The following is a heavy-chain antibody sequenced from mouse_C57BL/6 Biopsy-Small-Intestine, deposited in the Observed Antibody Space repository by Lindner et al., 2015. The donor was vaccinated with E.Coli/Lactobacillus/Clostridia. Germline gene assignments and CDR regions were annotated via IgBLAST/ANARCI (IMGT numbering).Heavy chain of an antibody. CDR1: GYTFTGYW. Sequence: VQLQESGAELMKPGASVKLSCKATGYTFTGYWIEWVKQRPGHGLEWIGEILPGSGSTNYNEKFKGKATFTADTSSNTAYMQLSSLTTEDSAIYYCARGDYYYGSSYRTPMDFWGQGTSVTVSS. CDR3: ARGDYYYGSSYRTPMDF. J-gene: IGHJ4*01. CDR2: ILPGSGST. D-gene: IGHD1-1*01. V-gene: IGHV1-9*01.